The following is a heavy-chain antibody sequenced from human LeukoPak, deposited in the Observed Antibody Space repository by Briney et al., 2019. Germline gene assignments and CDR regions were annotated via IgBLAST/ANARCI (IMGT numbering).Heavy chain of an antibody. CDR2: VYTSGNT. Sequence: SEALSLTCTVSGSSISGYSWSWIRQSAGKGLEWIGRVYTSGNTNYNPSFKSRVTMSIDTSKKQFSLKLISVTAADTAVYYCARDNPAGPWGQGTLVTVSS. V-gene: IGHV4-4*07. D-gene: IGHD1-14*01. CDR1: GSSISGYS. J-gene: IGHJ5*02. CDR3: ARDNPAGP.